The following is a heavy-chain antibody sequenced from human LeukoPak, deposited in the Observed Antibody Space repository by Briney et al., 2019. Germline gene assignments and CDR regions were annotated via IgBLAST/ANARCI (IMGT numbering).Heavy chain of an antibody. D-gene: IGHD3-10*01. J-gene: IGHJ5*02. CDR1: GGSISSSSYY. V-gene: IGHV4-39*01. CDR3: ARHGVYYGLGSSYGLPNWFDP. Sequence: PSETLSLTCAVSGGSISSSSYYWGWIRQPPGKGLEWIGSIYYSGSTYYKPSLKSRVTMSVDRSKNQFSLKLSSVTAADTAVYYCARHGVYYGLGSSYGLPNWFDPWGQGTQVTVSS. CDR2: IYYSGST.